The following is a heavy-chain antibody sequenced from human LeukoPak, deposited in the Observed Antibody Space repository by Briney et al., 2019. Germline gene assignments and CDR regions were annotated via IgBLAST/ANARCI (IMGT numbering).Heavy chain of an antibody. D-gene: IGHD3-22*01. CDR2: IWHDGSNK. CDR1: GFTFSAYG. CDR3: ARGAPSTGYSLCDY. J-gene: IGHJ4*02. Sequence: GRSLRLSCAASGFTFSAYGMHWVRQAPGKGLEWVAVIWHDGSNKYYADSAKGRLTISRDNSKSTLYLQMNSLRAEDTAVYYCARGAPSTGYSLCDYWGQGTLVTVSS. V-gene: IGHV3-33*01.